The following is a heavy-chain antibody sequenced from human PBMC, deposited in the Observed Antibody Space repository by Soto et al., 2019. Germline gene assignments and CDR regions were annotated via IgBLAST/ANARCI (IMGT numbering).Heavy chain of an antibody. Sequence: QVQLQESGPGLVKPSQTLSLTCTVSGGSISSGGYYWSWIRQHPGKGLEWIGYIYYSGSTDFNPSLKSRVTISVDTSTNQFSLKLTSVTAADTAVYYCAREGSIGGATAADYWGQGTLVTVSS. J-gene: IGHJ4*02. CDR3: AREGSIGGATAADY. CDR1: GGSISSGGYY. V-gene: IGHV4-31*03. CDR2: IYYSGST. D-gene: IGHD1-26*01.